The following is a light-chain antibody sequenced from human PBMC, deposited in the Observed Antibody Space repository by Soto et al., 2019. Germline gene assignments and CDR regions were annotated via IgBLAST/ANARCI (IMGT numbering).Light chain of an antibody. V-gene: IGKV1-39*01. Sequence: IQVTQSPSSLSASVGDRVSITCRASQSIRSNVNWFQQKPGEVPKILIYGASNLQSGVQSRFSGSGTGTDFTLNNSNVLPGDFAPYYGRQSYDHPLTFGQGKQLEI. J-gene: IGKJ5*01. CDR2: GAS. CDR1: QSIRSN. CDR3: RQSYDHPLT.